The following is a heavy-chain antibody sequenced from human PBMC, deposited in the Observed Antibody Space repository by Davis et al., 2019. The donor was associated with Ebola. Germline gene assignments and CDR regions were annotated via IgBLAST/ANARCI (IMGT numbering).Heavy chain of an antibody. V-gene: IGHV3-21*06. Sequence: GGSLRLSCAASGFTFSTYTMNWVRQAPGKGLEWVSSISSSSRHIYYADSVKGRFTISRDNAWNSLYLQMNSLRAEDTAVYFCARDSGSYYYGFDIWGQGTMVTVSS. CDR2: ISSSSRHI. J-gene: IGHJ3*02. CDR1: GFTFSTYT. CDR3: ARDSGSYYYGFDI. D-gene: IGHD1-26*01.